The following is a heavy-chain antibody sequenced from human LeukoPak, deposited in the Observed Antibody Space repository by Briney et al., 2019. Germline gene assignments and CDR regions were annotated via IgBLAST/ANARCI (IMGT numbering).Heavy chain of an antibody. V-gene: IGHV4-61*02. CDR1: GGSISSGSYY. CDR2: IYTSGST. CDR3: ARDSSSWYGSFH. J-gene: IGHJ1*01. D-gene: IGHD6-13*01. Sequence: SQTLSLTCTVSGGSISSGSYYWSWIRQPAGKGLEWIGRIYTSGSTNYNPSLKSRVTISVDTSKNQFSLKLSSVTAADTAVYYCARDSSSWYGSFHWGQGTLVTVSS.